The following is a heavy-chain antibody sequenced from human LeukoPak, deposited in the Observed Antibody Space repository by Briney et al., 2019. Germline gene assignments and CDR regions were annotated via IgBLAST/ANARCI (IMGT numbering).Heavy chain of an antibody. V-gene: IGHV3-11*04. CDR2: ISSSGSTI. D-gene: IGHD5-18*01. J-gene: IGHJ4*02. CDR3: AREPNRYRRVDTAMVS. Sequence: GGSLRLSCAASGFTFSDYYMSWIRQAPGKGLEWVSYISSSGSTIYYADSVKGRFTISRDNAKNSLYLQMNSLRAEDTAVYYCAREPNRYRRVDTAMVSWGQGTLVTVSS. CDR1: GFTFSDYY.